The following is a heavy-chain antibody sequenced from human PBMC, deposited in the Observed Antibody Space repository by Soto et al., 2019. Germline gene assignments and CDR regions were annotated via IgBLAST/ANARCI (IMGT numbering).Heavy chain of an antibody. CDR3: ARDKSAWYTKHYSDYYGMDV. J-gene: IGHJ6*02. Sequence: ASVKVSCKASGYTFTNNDVSWVRQATGQGLEWMGWMNPGSGDTGYAQKFQGRVTMTRDISIATAYMELRSLRSDDTAVYYCARDKSAWYTKHYSDYYGMDVWGQGTTVTVSS. D-gene: IGHD6-19*01. CDR1: GYTFTNND. V-gene: IGHV1-8*01. CDR2: MNPGSGDT.